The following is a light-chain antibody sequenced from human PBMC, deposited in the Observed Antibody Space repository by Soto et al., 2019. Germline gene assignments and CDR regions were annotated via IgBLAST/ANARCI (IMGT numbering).Light chain of an antibody. J-gene: IGKJ3*01. CDR2: GAS. CDR1: QSVSSN. CDR3: QQYNNWPPAFT. Sequence: EIVMTQSPATLSVSPGERATLSCRASQSVSSNFAWYQQKPGQAPRLLIYGASTRATGIPARFSGSGSGTEFTLTISSLRSEDFAVYYCQQYNNWPPAFTFGPGTKVDIK. V-gene: IGKV3-15*01.